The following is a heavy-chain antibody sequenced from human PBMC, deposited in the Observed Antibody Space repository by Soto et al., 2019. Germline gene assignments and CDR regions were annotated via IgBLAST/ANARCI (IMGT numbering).Heavy chain of an antibody. V-gene: IGHV1-24*01. CDR3: ATVGCSGGSCYAADYYFDY. D-gene: IGHD2-15*01. CDR1: GYTLTELS. J-gene: IGHJ4*02. CDR2: FDPEDGET. Sequence: ASMKVSCKVSGYTLTELSMHWVRQAPGKGLEWMGGFDPEDGETIYAQKFQGRVTMTEDKSTDTAYMELSSLRSEDTAVYYCATVGCSGGSCYAADYYFDYWGQGTLVTVSS.